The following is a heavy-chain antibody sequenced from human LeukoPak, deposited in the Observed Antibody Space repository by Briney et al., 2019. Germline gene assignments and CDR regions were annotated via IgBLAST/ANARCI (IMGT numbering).Heavy chain of an antibody. CDR2: VSAYNGNT. CDR3: ARVSCGYNCHYGMDV. V-gene: IGHV1-18*01. CDR1: GYTFASYG. J-gene: IGHJ6*02. Sequence: ASVKVSCKPSGYTFASYGISWLRQAPGQGLEWVGWVSAYNGNTKYAQKVQGRVSMTTDTSTSTAYMELRSLRSDDTALYYCARVSCGYNCHYGMDVWGQGTTVTVSS. D-gene: IGHD5-18*01.